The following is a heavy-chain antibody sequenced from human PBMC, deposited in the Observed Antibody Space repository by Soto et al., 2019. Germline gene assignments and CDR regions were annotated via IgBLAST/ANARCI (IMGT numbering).Heavy chain of an antibody. CDR1: GISFSTRGVG. V-gene: IGHV2-5*02. Sequence: QITLKESGPTLVKPTQTLTLTCTFSGISFSTRGVGVAWIRQPPGKALEWLALIYWDDDEGYSPSLKSRLTITKDTSKNQVVLTITNMDPVDTATYYCAHRPRGYSYHFDSWGQGTLVTVSS. J-gene: IGHJ4*02. CDR3: AHRPRGYSYHFDS. CDR2: IYWDDDE. D-gene: IGHD5-18*01.